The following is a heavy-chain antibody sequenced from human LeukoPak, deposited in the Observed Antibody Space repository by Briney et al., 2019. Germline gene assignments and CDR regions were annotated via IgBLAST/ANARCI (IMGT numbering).Heavy chain of an antibody. CDR3: ARVMGIAAQQRAFDI. D-gene: IGHD6-13*01. CDR1: GGSISSYY. Sequence: PSETLSLTCTVSGGSISSYYWSWIRQPPGKGLQWIGYIYYSGSTNYNPSLKSRVTISVDTSKNQFSLKLSSVTAADTAVYYCARVMGIAAQQRAFDIWGQGTMVTVSS. V-gene: IGHV4-59*01. CDR2: IYYSGST. J-gene: IGHJ3*02.